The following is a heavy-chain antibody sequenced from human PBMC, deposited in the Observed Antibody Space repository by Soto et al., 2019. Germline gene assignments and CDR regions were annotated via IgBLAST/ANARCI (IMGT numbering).Heavy chain of an antibody. D-gene: IGHD1-26*01. CDR2: ISSSSSYI. CDR1: GFTFSSYS. CDR3: ARDPHSGSDSGWFDP. V-gene: IGHV3-21*01. J-gene: IGHJ5*02. Sequence: GSLSLSCAASGFTFSSYSMNLVRQAPWKGLEWVSSISSSSSYIYYADSVKGRFTISRDNAKNSLYLQMNSLRAEDTAVYYWARDPHSGSDSGWFDPWGQGTLVTVSS.